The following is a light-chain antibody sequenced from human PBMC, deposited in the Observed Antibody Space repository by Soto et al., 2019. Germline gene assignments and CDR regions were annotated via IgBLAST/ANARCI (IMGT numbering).Light chain of an antibody. V-gene: IGLV8-61*01. Sequence: QAAVTQEPSFSVSPGGTVILTCGSTSGSLSTSYYPSRYQQSPGLAPRTLIYKTTTRSSAVPDRFSGSILGNKAALTITWAQSDDESDYLCALYVGSGTVVFGGGTQLTV. J-gene: IGLJ2*01. CDR1: SGSLSTSYY. CDR2: KTT. CDR3: ALYVGSGTVV.